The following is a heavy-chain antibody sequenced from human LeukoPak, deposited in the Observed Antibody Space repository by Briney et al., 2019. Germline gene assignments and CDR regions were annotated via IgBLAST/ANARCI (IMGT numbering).Heavy chain of an antibody. D-gene: IGHD3-9*01. J-gene: IGHJ4*02. CDR3: ASYDILTGHDY. CDR1: GGSISSYY. Sequence: SETLSLTCTVSGGSISSYYWSWIRHPPGKGLEWIGYIYYSGSTNYNPSLKSRVTISVDTSKNQFSLKLSSVTAADTAVYYCASYDILTGHDYWGQGTLVTVSS. CDR2: IYYSGST. V-gene: IGHV4-59*08.